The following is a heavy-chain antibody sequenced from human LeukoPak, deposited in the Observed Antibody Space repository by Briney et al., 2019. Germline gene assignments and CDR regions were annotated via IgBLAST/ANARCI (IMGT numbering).Heavy chain of an antibody. J-gene: IGHJ6*03. CDR2: IYYSGST. V-gene: IGHV4-59*01. Sequence: PSETLSLTCTVSGGSISSYYWSWIRQPPGKGLEWIGYIYYSGSTNYNPSLKSRVTISVDTSKNQFSLKLSSVTAADTAVYYCARVGIRITIFGPQGNYYMDVWGKGTTVTVSS. CDR1: GGSISSYY. D-gene: IGHD3-3*01. CDR3: ARVGIRITIFGPQGNYYMDV.